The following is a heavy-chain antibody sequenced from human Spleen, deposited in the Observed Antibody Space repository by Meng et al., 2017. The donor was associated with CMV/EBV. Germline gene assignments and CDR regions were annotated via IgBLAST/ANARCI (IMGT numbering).Heavy chain of an antibody. D-gene: IGHD2-2*01. CDR3: ARVLGYCTSTSCSGGGDY. Sequence: SLKISCAASGFTFDDYAMHWVRQGPGKGLEWVSGISWNSGSIGYADSMKGRFTISRDNAKNTLYLQMNSLRAEDTALYYCARVLGYCTSTSCSGGGDYWGQGTLVTVSS. J-gene: IGHJ4*02. CDR1: GFTFDDYA. V-gene: IGHV3-9*01. CDR2: ISWNSGSI.